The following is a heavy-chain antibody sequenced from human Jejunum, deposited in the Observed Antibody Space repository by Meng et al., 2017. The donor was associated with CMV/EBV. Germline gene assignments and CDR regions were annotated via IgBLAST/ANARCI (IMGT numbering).Heavy chain of an antibody. J-gene: IGHJ6*02. CDR3: AREEQYYYDSSSYGMDV. CDR1: SGDYY. Sequence: SGDYYWNWIRQPPGKGLEWIGNVYYSGSTHYNPSLKSRVSISVDTSKNQFSLKLSSVTAADTAVYYCAREEQYYYDSSSYGMDVWGQGTTVTVSS. D-gene: IGHD3-22*01. V-gene: IGHV4-30-4*08. CDR2: VYYSGST.